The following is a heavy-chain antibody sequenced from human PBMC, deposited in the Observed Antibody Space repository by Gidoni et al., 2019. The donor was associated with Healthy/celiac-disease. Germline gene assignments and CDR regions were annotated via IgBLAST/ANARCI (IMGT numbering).Heavy chain of an antibody. CDR3: ANVGYGGKFMGRY. CDR1: GFTFSSYA. Sequence: EVQLLESGGGLVQPGGSLRLSCAASGFTFSSYAMSWVRQAPGKGLEWVSAISGSGGSTYYADSVKGRFTISRDNSKNTLYLQMNSLRAEDTAVYYCANVGYGGKFMGRYWGQGTLVTVSS. J-gene: IGHJ4*02. CDR2: ISGSGGST. V-gene: IGHV3-23*01. D-gene: IGHD4-17*01.